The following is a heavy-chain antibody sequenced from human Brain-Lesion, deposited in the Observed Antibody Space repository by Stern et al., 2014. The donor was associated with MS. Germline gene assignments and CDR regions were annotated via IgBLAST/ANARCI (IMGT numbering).Heavy chain of an antibody. V-gene: IGHV4-61*02. CDR3: ARGRVVPGFQYYATDV. D-gene: IGHD2-2*01. J-gene: IGHJ6*02. CDR2: IFNSGST. Sequence: QVQLEQSVPGLVKPSQTLSLSCTVSGGSISSGGYYWSWIRQPSGKGLECIGRIFNSGSTSYNPSLKRRVTISIDTSKNQFSLRLNSMTAADTAVYYCARGRVVPGFQYYATDVWGQGTTVIVSS. CDR1: GGSISSGGYY.